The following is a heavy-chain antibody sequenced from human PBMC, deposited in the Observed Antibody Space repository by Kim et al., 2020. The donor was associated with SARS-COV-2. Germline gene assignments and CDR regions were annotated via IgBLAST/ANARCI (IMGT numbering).Heavy chain of an antibody. J-gene: IGHJ5*02. Sequence: SETLSLTCTVSGGSISTYYWSWIRQPPGKGLEWIGFIYYIGSTNYNPSLKSRVTMSVDTSKNQFSLKLSSITAADTAVYYCARGLAIFGRSNWFDPWGHGTLVTVSS. CDR1: GGSISTYY. CDR2: IYYIGST. D-gene: IGHD3-3*01. V-gene: IGHV4-59*01. CDR3: ARGLAIFGRSNWFDP.